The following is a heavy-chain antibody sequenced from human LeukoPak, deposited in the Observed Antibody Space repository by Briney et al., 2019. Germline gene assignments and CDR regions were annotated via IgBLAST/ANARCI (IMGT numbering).Heavy chain of an antibody. V-gene: IGHV1-46*01. CDR1: GHTFSNYY. Sequence: ASVKVSCKASGHTFSNYYMHWVRQAPGQGLEWMGLINPTGGSTGYAQKFQGRVTMTRDMSTSTDYMELSSLRSEDTAIYYCARDNSVGDNAWWFDPWGQGTLVTVSS. D-gene: IGHD1-26*01. J-gene: IGHJ5*02. CDR2: INPTGGST. CDR3: ARDNSVGDNAWWFDP.